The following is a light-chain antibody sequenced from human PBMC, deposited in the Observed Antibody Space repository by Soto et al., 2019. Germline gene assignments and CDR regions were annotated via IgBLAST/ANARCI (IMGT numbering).Light chain of an antibody. Sequence: EIVLAQSTGTLSLSPGERATLSCRASQRVSNTYLAWYQQKPGQAPRLLIYGVSSRATGIPDRFSGSGSGTDFTLTISRLEPEDFAVYYCQQYSSSPVTFGGGTKVEIK. V-gene: IGKV3-20*01. CDR2: GVS. CDR1: QRVSNTY. J-gene: IGKJ4*01. CDR3: QQYSSSPVT.